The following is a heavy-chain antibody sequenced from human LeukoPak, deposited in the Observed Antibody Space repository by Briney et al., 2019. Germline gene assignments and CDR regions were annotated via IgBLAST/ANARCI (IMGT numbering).Heavy chain of an antibody. CDR2: IYYTGNT. CDR3: ARSDLYGDYPPGNY. Sequence: SETLPLTCTVSGGSFSTYYWSWIRQPPGKGLEWIGYIYYTGNTNYNPSLKSRVTISVDTSKNHFSLKLSSLTAADTAMYYCARSDLYGDYPPGNYWGQGTLVTVSS. V-gene: IGHV4-59*01. J-gene: IGHJ4*02. D-gene: IGHD4-17*01. CDR1: GGSFSTYY.